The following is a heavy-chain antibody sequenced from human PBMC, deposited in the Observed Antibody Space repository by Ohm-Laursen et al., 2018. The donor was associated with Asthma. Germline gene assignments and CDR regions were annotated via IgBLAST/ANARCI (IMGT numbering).Heavy chain of an antibody. Sequence: SLRLSCAASGFTFSSYGMHWVRQAPGKGLEWVAVISYDGSNKYYADSVKGRFTISRDNSKNTLYLQMNSLRAEDTAVYYCARESKRDYGGNSHYYYYGMDVWGQGTTVTVSS. D-gene: IGHD4-23*01. V-gene: IGHV3-30*03. CDR1: GFTFSSYG. CDR2: ISYDGSNK. J-gene: IGHJ6*02. CDR3: ARESKRDYGGNSHYYYYGMDV.